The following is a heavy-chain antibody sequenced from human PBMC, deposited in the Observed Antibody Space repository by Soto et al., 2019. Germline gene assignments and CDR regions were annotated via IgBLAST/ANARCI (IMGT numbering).Heavy chain of an antibody. CDR3: ARGSPTYYYDSSGYLDAFDI. CDR2: INSDGSST. J-gene: IGHJ3*02. CDR1: GFTFSSYW. V-gene: IGHV3-74*01. Sequence: GGSLRLSCAASGFTFSSYWMHWVRQAPGKGLVWVSRINSDGSSTSYADSVKGRFTISRDNAKNTLYLQMNSLRAEDTAVYYCARGSPTYYYDSSGYLDAFDIWGQGTMVTVSS. D-gene: IGHD3-22*01.